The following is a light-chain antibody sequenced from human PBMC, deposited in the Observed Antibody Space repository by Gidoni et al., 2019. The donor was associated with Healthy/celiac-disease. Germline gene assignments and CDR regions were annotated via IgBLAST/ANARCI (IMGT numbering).Light chain of an antibody. CDR2: AAP. J-gene: IGKJ2*01. CDR1: QGISSY. V-gene: IGKV1-8*01. CDR3: QQCYSYPHT. Sequence: AIRMTQSPSSFSASTGDRVTITCRASQGISSYLAWYQQKPGKAPKLLIYAAPTLQSGVPSRFSGSGSGTDFTLTISCLQSEDFATYYCQQCYSYPHTFGQGTKLEIK.